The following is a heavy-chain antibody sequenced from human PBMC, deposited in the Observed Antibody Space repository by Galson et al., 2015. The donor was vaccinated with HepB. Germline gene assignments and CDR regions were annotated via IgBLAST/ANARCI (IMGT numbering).Heavy chain of an antibody. D-gene: IGHD6-6*01. Sequence: LRLSCAASGFTFSSYAMSWVRQAPGKGLEWVSAISGSGGSTYYADSVKGRFTISRDNSKNTLYLQMNSLRAEDTAVYYCAKDTSYSSFAYYYYGMDVWGQGTTVTVSS. CDR1: GFTFSSYA. CDR2: ISGSGGST. V-gene: IGHV3-23*01. CDR3: AKDTSYSSFAYYYYGMDV. J-gene: IGHJ6*02.